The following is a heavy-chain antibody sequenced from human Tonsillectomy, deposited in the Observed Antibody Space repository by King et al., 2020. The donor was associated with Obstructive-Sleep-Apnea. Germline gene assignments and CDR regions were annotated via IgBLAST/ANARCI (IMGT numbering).Heavy chain of an antibody. D-gene: IGHD4-23*01. Sequence: QVQLQQWGAGLLKPSETLSLTCAVYGGSFSAYYWSWIRQPPGKGLEWIGEVNYSGSANYNPSLKSRVTISLDTSKNQSSLKLTSVTAADTAMYYCARVAGGNSENWYFDLWGRGTLVTVSS. J-gene: IGHJ2*01. V-gene: IGHV4-34*01. CDR1: GGSFSAYY. CDR3: ARVAGGNSENWYFDL. CDR2: VNYSGSA.